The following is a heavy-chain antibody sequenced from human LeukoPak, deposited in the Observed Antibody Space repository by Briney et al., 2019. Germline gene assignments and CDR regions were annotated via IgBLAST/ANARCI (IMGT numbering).Heavy chain of an antibody. CDR1: GYSFTSYW. CDR2: IYPGDSDT. V-gene: IGHV5-51*01. D-gene: IGHD2-2*02. Sequence: GESLKISCKGSGYSFTSYWIGWVRQMPGKGLEWMGIIYPGDSDTRYSPSFQGQVTISADKSISTAYLQWSSLKASDTAMYYCVRLLGYCSSTSCYMNWFDPWGQGTLVTVSS. CDR3: VRLLGYCSSTSCYMNWFDP. J-gene: IGHJ5*02.